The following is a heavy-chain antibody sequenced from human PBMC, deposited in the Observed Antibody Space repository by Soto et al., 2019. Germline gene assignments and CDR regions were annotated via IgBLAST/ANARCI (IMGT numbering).Heavy chain of an antibody. V-gene: IGHV5-10-1*01. CDR2: IDPSDSYT. CDR3: ARLNSSDVTPGYYFYYGMDV. CDR1: GYSFTSYW. Sequence: GESLKISCKGSGYSFTSYWISWVRQMPGKGLEWMGRIDPSDSYTNYSPSFQGHVTISADKSISTAYLQWSSLKASDTAMYYCARLNSSDVTPGYYFYYGMDVWGQGTTVTVSS. D-gene: IGHD6-19*01. J-gene: IGHJ6*02.